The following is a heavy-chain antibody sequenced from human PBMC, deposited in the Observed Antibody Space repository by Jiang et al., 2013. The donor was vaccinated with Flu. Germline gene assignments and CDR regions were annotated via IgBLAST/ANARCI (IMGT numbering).Heavy chain of an antibody. CDR3: ARDLGDYSGRAYYFDY. D-gene: IGHD4-11*01. Sequence: PGLVKPSQTLSLTCTVSGGSISSGNYYWSWIRQPAGKGLEWVGSIYASGNTMYNPSLKSRITMSLDTSKNQFSLNLNSVTAADTGVYYCARDLGDYSGRAYYFDYWGPGTLVTVSS. J-gene: IGHJ4*02. V-gene: IGHV4-61*02. CDR2: IYASGNT. CDR1: GGSISSGNYY.